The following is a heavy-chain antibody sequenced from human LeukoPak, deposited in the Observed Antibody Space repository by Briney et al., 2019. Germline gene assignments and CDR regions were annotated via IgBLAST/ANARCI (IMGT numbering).Heavy chain of an antibody. J-gene: IGHJ6*03. Sequence: GESLKISCKGSGYSFTSYWIGWVRQMPGKGLEWMGIFYPGDSDTRYSPSFQGQVTISADKSISTAYLQWSSLKASDTAMYYCARHVVVVAATRGKYYYMDVWGKGTTVTVSS. D-gene: IGHD2-15*01. CDR1: GYSFTSYW. V-gene: IGHV5-51*01. CDR3: ARHVVVVAATRGKYYYMDV. CDR2: FYPGDSDT.